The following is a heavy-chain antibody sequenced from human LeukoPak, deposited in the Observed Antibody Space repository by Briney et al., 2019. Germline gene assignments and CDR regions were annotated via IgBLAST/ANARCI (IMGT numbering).Heavy chain of an antibody. V-gene: IGHV4-4*07. CDR3: ARGDLDSSGYWYYFDY. J-gene: IGHJ4*02. Sequence: SETLSLTCTVSGGSISSYYWSWIRQPAGKGLEWIGRIYTSGSTNYNPSLKSRVTMSVDTSKNQFSLKLSSVTAADTAVYYCARGDLDSSGYWYYFDYWGQGTLVTVSS. CDR2: IYTSGST. D-gene: IGHD3-22*01. CDR1: GGSISSYY.